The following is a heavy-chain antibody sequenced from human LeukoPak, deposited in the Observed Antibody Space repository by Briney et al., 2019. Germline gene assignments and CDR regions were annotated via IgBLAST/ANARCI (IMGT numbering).Heavy chain of an antibody. CDR3: ARTFSIFGAAHGAFDL. J-gene: IGHJ3*01. CDR2: IYYSGST. D-gene: IGHD3-3*01. V-gene: IGHV4-59*12. Sequence: SETLSLTCTVSGGSIGSYYWSWIRQPPGKGLEWIGYIYYSGSTNYNPSLKSRVTISVDTSKNQFSLNLTSMTAADTAVYYCARTFSIFGAAHGAFDLWGQGAMVTVSS. CDR1: GGSIGSYY.